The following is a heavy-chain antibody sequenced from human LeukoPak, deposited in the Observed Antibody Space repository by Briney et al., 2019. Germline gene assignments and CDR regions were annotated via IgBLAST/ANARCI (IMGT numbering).Heavy chain of an antibody. Sequence: SETLSLTCAVYGGSFSGYYWSWLRQPPGKGLEWTGEINHRGSTNYNPSLTSLVTISVDTFTIQLSLELSSVTAAYTAVYYCARDKRARRGVGYAFGIWGQGTMVTISS. D-gene: IGHD6-6*01. CDR1: GGSFSGYY. CDR3: ARDKRARRGVGYAFGI. V-gene: IGHV4-34*01. J-gene: IGHJ3*02. CDR2: INHRGST.